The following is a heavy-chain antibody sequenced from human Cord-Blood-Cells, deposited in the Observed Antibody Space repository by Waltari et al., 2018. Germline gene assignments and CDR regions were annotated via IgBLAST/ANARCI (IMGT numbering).Heavy chain of an antibody. V-gene: IGHV4-39*01. J-gene: IGHJ4*02. CDR1: GGSLSSSSYY. CDR2: IYYSGRS. Sequence: LQLLESGPGLAKPSANLFVTPTVSGGSLSSSSYYWGWIRQPPGKGLEWLGCIYYSGRSYYNPSLKNRVTISVDTSNNQFSLKLSSVTAADTAVYYCARRSIAAAGTDYWGQGTLVTVSS. D-gene: IGHD6-13*01. CDR3: ARRSIAAAGTDY.